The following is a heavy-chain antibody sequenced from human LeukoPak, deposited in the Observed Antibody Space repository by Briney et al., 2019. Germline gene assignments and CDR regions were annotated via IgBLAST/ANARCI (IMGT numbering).Heavy chain of an antibody. Sequence: NVYCQVSGYNFTIYDMHWVRQATGQGIEWMGWMKLDSGKTGYAQKFQGRVTMTRNTSISTAYMELSSLRSEDTAVYYCARGRVGEFVVLLYWGQGTLVTVSS. CDR2: MKLDSGKT. CDR3: ARGRVGEFVVLLY. J-gene: IGHJ4*02. CDR1: GYNFTIYD. D-gene: IGHD2/OR15-2a*01. V-gene: IGHV1-8*01.